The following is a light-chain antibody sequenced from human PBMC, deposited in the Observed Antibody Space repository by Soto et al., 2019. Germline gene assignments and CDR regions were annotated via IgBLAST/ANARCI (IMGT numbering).Light chain of an antibody. V-gene: IGKV1-5*01. J-gene: IGKJ1*01. CDR2: DAS. Sequence: DIPMTQSPSTLSASVGDRVTITCRASQSISSWLAWYQQKPGKAPKLLIYDASSLESGVPSRFSGSGSGTEFTLTISSLQPDDFATYYCQQYNSYSGTFDQGTKVEIK. CDR3: QQYNSYSGT. CDR1: QSISSW.